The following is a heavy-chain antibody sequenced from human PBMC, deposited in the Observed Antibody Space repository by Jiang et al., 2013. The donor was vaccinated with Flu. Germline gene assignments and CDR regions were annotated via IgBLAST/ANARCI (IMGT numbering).Heavy chain of an antibody. CDR2: ISAYNGNT. V-gene: IGHV1-18*01. CDR3: AALGYCSGGSCYSAHWFDP. J-gene: IGHJ5*02. Sequence: VRQAPGQGLEWMGWISAYNGNTNYAQKLQGRVTMTTDTSTSTAYMELRSLRSDDTAVYYCAALGYCSGGSCYSAHWFDPWGQGTLVTVSS. D-gene: IGHD2-15*01.